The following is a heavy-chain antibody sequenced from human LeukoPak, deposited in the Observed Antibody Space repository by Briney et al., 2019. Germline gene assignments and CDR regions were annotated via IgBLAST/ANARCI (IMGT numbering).Heavy chain of an antibody. CDR1: GFTFSSYH. CDR2: IGSSGSYI. J-gene: IGHJ4*02. CDR3: ARGRGYSGYLPFDY. Sequence: GGSLRLSCEVSGFTFSSYHMNWVRQAPGKGLEWVSSIGSSGSYIYYADSLTGRFTISRDNAKNSLYLQMNSLRAEDTAVYYCARGRGYSGYLPFDYWGQGTLVTVSS. D-gene: IGHD5-12*01. V-gene: IGHV3-21*01.